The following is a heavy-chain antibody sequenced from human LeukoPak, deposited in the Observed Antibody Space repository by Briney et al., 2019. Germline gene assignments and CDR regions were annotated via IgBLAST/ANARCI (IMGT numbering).Heavy chain of an antibody. Sequence: ASVKVSCKASGYTFTSYGITWVRQAPGQGLEWMGWISGYNGNTNFAQKLQGRVTMTTDTSTSTAYMELRSLRSDDTAVYYCARDLITMKLHGYWGQGTLVTVSS. D-gene: IGHD3-22*01. V-gene: IGHV1-18*01. CDR2: ISGYNGNT. CDR1: GYTFTSYG. J-gene: IGHJ4*02. CDR3: ARDLITMKLHGY.